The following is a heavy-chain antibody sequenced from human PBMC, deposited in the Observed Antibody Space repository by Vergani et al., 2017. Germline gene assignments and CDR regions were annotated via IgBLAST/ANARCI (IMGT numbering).Heavy chain of an antibody. CDR1: GGTFSSYA. CDR3: ARAASFVTTDIFYYMDV. Sequence: QVQLVQSGAEVKKPGSSVKVSCKASGGTFSSYAISWVRQAPGQGLEWMGGIIPIFGTAKYAQKFQGRVTITADESTSTAYMVLSSLRSEDTAVYYCARAASFVTTDIFYYMDVWGKGTTVTVSS. D-gene: IGHD4-11*01. V-gene: IGHV1-69*01. CDR2: IIPIFGTA. J-gene: IGHJ6*03.